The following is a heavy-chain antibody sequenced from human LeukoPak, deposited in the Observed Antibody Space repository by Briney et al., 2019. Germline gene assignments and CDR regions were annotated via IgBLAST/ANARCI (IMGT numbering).Heavy chain of an antibody. J-gene: IGHJ4*02. CDR3: VREDPNTYFFDF. CDR2: VKSSGDIT. D-gene: IGHD3-16*01. V-gene: IGHV1-46*01. CDR1: GYTFTSYH. Sequence: ASVKVSFKASGYTFTSYHMHWVRQAPGQGREWMGIVKSSGDITLYAQKFQGRVTVTRDTSTSTVYMELRSLRSEDTAVYYCVREDPNTYFFDFWGQGTLVTVSS.